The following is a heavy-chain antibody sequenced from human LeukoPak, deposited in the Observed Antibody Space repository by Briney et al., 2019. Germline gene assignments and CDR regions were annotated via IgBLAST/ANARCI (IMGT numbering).Heavy chain of an antibody. CDR1: GFTFSSYE. J-gene: IGHJ3*02. Sequence: GGSLRLSRAASGFTFSSYEMNWVRQAPGKGLEWVSSIGSRGNFIYYADSVKGRFTISRDNAKNSLFLQMNSLRAEDTAVYYCARERYSTIQNDGLDMWGQGTMVTVSS. CDR3: ARERYSTIQNDGLDM. D-gene: IGHD5-18*01. CDR2: IGSRGNFI. V-gene: IGHV3-21*01.